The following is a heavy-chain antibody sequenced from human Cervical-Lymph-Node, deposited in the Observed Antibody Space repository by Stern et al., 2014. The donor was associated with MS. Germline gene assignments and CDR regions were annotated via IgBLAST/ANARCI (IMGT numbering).Heavy chain of an antibody. CDR3: ARDLRDISGCYLDS. Sequence: VQLVQSGSELRKPGASVQVSCKASGYSFNRYAVTWVRQAPGQGLEWLGWINTNTGNPTYAQGFTGRFVFSLDTSVSTTYLHISSLKAEDTAVYYCARDLRDISGCYLDSWGQGSLVTVSS. V-gene: IGHV7-4-1*02. J-gene: IGHJ4*02. D-gene: IGHD3-22*01. CDR1: GYSFNRYA. CDR2: INTNTGNP.